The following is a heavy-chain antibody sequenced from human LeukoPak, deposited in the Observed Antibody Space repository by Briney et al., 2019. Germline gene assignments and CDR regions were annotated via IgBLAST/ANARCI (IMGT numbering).Heavy chain of an antibody. CDR3: AVRFDY. J-gene: IGHJ4*02. CDR1: GFTFSSYA. CDR2: ISSNGGST. V-gene: IGHV3-64*04. Sequence: RGSQTVSCAASGFTFSSYAMHWVRQAPGKGLEYVSAISSNGGSTYYADSVKGRFTISRDNSKNTLYLQMNSLRAEDTAVYYCAVRFDYWGQGTVDPVSS.